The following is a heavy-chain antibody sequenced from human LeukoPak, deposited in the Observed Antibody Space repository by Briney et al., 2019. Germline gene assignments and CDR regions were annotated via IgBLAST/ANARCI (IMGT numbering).Heavy chain of an antibody. V-gene: IGHV3-23*01. CDR1: GFTFSSYA. Sequence: GGSLRLSXAASGFTFSSYAMSWVRQAPGKGMEWVSAISGSGGSTYYADSVKGRFTISRDNSKNTLYLQMNSLRAEDTAVYYCAEGWSGYYYFDYWGQGTLVTVSS. CDR3: AEGWSGYYYFDY. J-gene: IGHJ4*02. CDR2: ISGSGGST. D-gene: IGHD3-3*01.